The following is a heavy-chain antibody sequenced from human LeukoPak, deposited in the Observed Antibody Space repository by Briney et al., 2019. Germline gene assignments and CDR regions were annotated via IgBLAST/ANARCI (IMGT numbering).Heavy chain of an antibody. CDR2: INPNRGGT. J-gene: IGHJ4*02. CDR1: GYSLTGYY. V-gene: IGHV1-2*02. Sequence: ASVKVSCKASGYSLTGYYMHWVRQAPGQGLEWMGWINPNRGGTDYAQKFQGRVTMTRDTPISTAYMEVSRLTSDDTAVFYCAREGSGYPYWGQGTLVTVSS. D-gene: IGHD5-12*01. CDR3: AREGSGYPY.